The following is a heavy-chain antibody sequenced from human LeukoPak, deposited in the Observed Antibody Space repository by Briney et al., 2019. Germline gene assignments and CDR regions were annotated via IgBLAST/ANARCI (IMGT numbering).Heavy chain of an antibody. CDR3: ARHRRGYSGSEYYYYYYYMDV. Sequence: SETLSLTCAVYGGSFSGYYWSWIGQPPGKGLEWIGEINHSGSTNYNPSLKSRVTISVDTSKNQFSLKLSSVTAADTAVYYCARHRRGYSGSEYYYYYYYMDVWGKGTTVTISS. D-gene: IGHD1-26*01. CDR1: GGSFSGYY. J-gene: IGHJ6*03. CDR2: INHSGST. V-gene: IGHV4-34*01.